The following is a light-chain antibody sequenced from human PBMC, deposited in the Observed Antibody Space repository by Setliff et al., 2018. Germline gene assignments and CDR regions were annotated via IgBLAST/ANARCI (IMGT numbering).Light chain of an antibody. CDR3: CSYAASYNPYV. J-gene: IGLJ1*01. CDR2: EVT. CDR1: SRDVGAYNS. V-gene: IGLV2-8*01. Sequence: ALTQPPSASGSPGQSLTISCTGTSRDVGAYNSVSWYQQHPGKAPKLLIYEVTKRPSGVPDRFSGSKSGNTASLTVSGLQADDEADYFCCSYAASYNPYVFGSGTKVTVL.